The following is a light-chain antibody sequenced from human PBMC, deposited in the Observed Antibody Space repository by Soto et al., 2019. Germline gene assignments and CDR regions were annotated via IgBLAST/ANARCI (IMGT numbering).Light chain of an antibody. CDR3: QQYNNWPPWT. CDR2: GAS. J-gene: IGKJ1*01. CDR1: QSVSSN. V-gene: IGKV3-15*01. Sequence: EIVLTPSPGTLSLSPCEGATLSGSASQSVSSNYLAWYQQKPGQAPRLLIYGASTRATGIPARFSGSGSGTEFTLTISSLQSEDFAVYYCQQYNNWPPWTFGQGTKVDIK.